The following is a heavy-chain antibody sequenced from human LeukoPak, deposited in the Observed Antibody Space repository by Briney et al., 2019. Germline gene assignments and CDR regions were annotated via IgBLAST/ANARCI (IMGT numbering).Heavy chain of an antibody. CDR3: ATYRQVLLPFES. J-gene: IGHJ4*02. Sequence: GGSLRLSCAASGFTFSTFAMIWVRQPPGKGLEWVSSIFPSGGEIHYADSVGGRFTISRDNSKSTLSLQMNSLRAEDTAIYYCATYRQVLLPFESWGQGTLVTVSS. D-gene: IGHD2-8*02. CDR1: GFTFSTFA. CDR2: IFPSGGEI. V-gene: IGHV3-23*01.